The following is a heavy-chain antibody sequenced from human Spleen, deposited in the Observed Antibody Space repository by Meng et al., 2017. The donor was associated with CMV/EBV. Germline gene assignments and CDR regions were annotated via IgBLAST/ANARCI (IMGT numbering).Heavy chain of an antibody. CDR2: INDSGTT. CDR3: ARGEAFDC. CDR1: GGSMRNYY. V-gene: IGHV4-59*01. D-gene: IGHD1-26*01. J-gene: IGHJ4*02. Sequence: GSLRLSCTVSGGSMRNYYWTWIRQSPGTGLELIAYINDSGTTKYNPTLKSRLTVSLDMSKNQFSLSLSSVTAADTAIYYCARGEAFDCWGQGTLVTVSS.